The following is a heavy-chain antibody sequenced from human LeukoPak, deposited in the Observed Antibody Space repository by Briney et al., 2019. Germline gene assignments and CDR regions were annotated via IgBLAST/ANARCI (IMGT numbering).Heavy chain of an antibody. D-gene: IGHD3-22*01. J-gene: IGHJ4*02. Sequence: SGGSLRLSCVPSGFSFSNYAMSWVRQAPGKGLEWVSSISGSGGSTHYADSVKGRFTISRDKTKNTLYLQMNSLRAEDTAVYYCVKSSYYDASGYYREYYFDYWGQGTLVTVSS. CDR3: VKSSYYDASGYYREYYFDY. CDR1: GFSFSNYA. V-gene: IGHV3-23*01. CDR2: ISGSGGST.